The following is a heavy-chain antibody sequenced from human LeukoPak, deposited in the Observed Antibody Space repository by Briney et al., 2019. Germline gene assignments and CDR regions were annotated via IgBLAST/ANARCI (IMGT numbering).Heavy chain of an antibody. CDR3: ARDNYDSSGSFDH. J-gene: IGHJ4*02. D-gene: IGHD3-22*01. Sequence: ASVKVSCKASGYTFTGYYMHWVRQAPGQGLEWMGRINPNSGGTNYAQKFQGRVTMTRDTSISTAYMELSRLRSDDTAVYYCARDNYDSSGSFDHWGQGTLVTVSS. CDR1: GYTFTGYY. V-gene: IGHV1-2*06. CDR2: INPNSGGT.